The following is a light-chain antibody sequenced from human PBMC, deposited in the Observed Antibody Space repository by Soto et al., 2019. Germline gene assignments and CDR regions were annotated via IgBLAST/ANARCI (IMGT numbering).Light chain of an antibody. V-gene: IGLV3-21*02. CDR1: NIGTKG. CDR2: DNR. CDR3: QVWDGSGGHGV. J-gene: IGLJ2*01. Sequence: SYVLTQSPSVSVAPGQTASITCGGDNIGTKGVHWYHQKPGQAPVLVVYDNRHRRSGIPERFSGSNSGNTATLTISRVEAGDEADYFCQVWDGSGGHGVFGGGTKLTVL.